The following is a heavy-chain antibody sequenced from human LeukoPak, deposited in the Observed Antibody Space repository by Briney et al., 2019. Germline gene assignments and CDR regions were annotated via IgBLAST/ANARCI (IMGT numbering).Heavy chain of an antibody. CDR3: ARHRITGVVGYFQH. D-gene: IGHD3-16*01. CDR1: GLTFSSYC. Sequence: GGSLRPSCAASGLTFSSYCMNWVRLAPGKGLDWVSSISSGSRNIYYAASVKGRFTISRDNAKNSVYLQRNSLRAEDTAVYYCARHRITGVVGYFQHWGQGTLVTVSS. CDR2: ISSGSRNI. J-gene: IGHJ1*01. V-gene: IGHV3-21*01.